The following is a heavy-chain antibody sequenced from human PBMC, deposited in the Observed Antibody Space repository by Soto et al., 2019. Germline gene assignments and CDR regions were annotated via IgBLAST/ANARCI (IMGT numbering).Heavy chain of an antibody. CDR2: TYYRSKWYN. CDR1: GDSVSSNSAA. V-gene: IGHV6-1*01. CDR3: ARDEVAARLYYYGMDV. J-gene: IGHJ6*02. Sequence: SQTLSLTCAISGDSVSSNSAAWNCIRQSPSRGLEWLGRTYYRSKWYNDYAVSVKSRITINPDTSRNQFSLQLNSVTPEDTAVYYCARDEVAARLYYYGMDVWGQGTTVTVSS. D-gene: IGHD6-6*01.